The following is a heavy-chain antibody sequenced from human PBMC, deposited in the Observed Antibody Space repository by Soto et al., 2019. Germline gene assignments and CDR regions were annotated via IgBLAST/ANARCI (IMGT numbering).Heavy chain of an antibody. D-gene: IGHD2-2*01. Sequence: GASVKVSCKASGFTFSAYYIYWVRQAPGQGLEWIGWINPNSGGTNNAQNFQGRVTMTRDTSTSTVYMELSALISDDTAVYFCARSLLDEYSSSWRSAYYGMDVWGQGTTVTVSS. V-gene: IGHV1-2*02. CDR2: INPNSGGT. CDR1: GFTFSAYY. J-gene: IGHJ6*02. CDR3: ARSLLDEYSSSWRSAYYGMDV.